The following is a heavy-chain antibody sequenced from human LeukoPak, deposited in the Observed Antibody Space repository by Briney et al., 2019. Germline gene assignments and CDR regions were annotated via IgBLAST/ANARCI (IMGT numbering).Heavy chain of an antibody. Sequence: SETLSLTCTVSGYSISSGYYWGWIRQPPGKGLEWIGSIYHSGSTYYNPSLKSRVTISVDTSKNQFSLKLSSVTAADTAVYYCARDYCSGGSCYYIDYWGQGTLVTVSS. CDR2: IYHSGST. CDR1: GYSISSGYY. CDR3: ARDYCSGGSCYYIDY. J-gene: IGHJ4*02. V-gene: IGHV4-38-2*02. D-gene: IGHD2-15*01.